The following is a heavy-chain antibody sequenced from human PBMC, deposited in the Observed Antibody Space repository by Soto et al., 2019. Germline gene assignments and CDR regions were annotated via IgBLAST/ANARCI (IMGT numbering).Heavy chain of an antibody. J-gene: IGHJ4*02. V-gene: IGHV3-30*18. CDR2: ISYDGSNK. Sequence: ESGGGVVQPGRSLRLSCAASGFTFSSYGMHWVRQAPGKGLEWVAVISYDGSNKYYADSVKGRFTISRDNSKNTLYLQMNSLRAEDTAVYYCAKEGKWIQLWSEIDYWGQGTLVTVSS. CDR1: GFTFSSYG. CDR3: AKEGKWIQLWSEIDY. D-gene: IGHD5-18*01.